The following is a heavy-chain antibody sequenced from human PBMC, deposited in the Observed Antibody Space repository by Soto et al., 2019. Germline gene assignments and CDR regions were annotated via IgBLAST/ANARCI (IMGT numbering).Heavy chain of an antibody. D-gene: IGHD3-10*01. V-gene: IGHV1-3*01. J-gene: IGHJ6*02. Sequence: ASVKVSCKASGYTFATYPMHWVCQAPGQRLEWMGWISAGNDNTEYSQKFQGRVTITRDTSASTAHMELSSLRSEDTAVYYCARGVMGRRLNHYGMDVWGPGTTGTVSS. CDR2: ISAGNDNT. CDR3: ARGVMGRRLNHYGMDV. CDR1: GYTFATYP.